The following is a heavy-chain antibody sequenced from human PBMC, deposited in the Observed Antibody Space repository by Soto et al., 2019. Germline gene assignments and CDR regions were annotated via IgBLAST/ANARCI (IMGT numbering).Heavy chain of an antibody. V-gene: IGHV4-31*03. J-gene: IGHJ4*02. CDR2: IYYSGST. CDR3: ARAVHSSSWQYFDY. D-gene: IGHD6-13*01. Sequence: QVQLQESGPGLVKPSQTLSLTCTVSGGSISSGGYYWSWIRQHPGKGLEWIGYIYYSGSTYYNQSLKSRATISVDTSKNQFSLKLSSVTAADTAVYYCARAVHSSSWQYFDYWGQGTLVTVSS. CDR1: GGSISSGGYY.